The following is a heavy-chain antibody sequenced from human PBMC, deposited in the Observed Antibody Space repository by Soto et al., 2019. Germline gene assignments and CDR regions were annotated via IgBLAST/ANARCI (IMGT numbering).Heavy chain of an antibody. J-gene: IGHJ4*02. V-gene: IGHV3-73*01. D-gene: IGHD4-17*01. CDR2: IRSKANSYAT. CDR1: GFTFSGSA. Sequence: EVQLVESGGGLVQPGGSLKLSCAASGFTFSGSAMHWVRQASGKGLEWVGRIRSKANSYATAYAASVKGRFTISRDDSKNTAYLQMTSLKTEDTAVYYCTMTTVTTWGYWGQGTLFTVSS. CDR3: TMTTVTTWGY.